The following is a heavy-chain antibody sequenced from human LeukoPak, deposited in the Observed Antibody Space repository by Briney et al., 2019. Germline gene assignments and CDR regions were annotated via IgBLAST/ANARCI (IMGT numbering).Heavy chain of an antibody. CDR2: IYSGGST. J-gene: IGHJ4*02. CDR1: GFTVSSDS. V-gene: IGHV3-53*01. CDR3: ARTIGNGYNYFDY. Sequence: GGSLRLSCTVSGFTVSSDSMSWVRQAPGKGLEWVSFIYSGGSTHYSDSVTGRFTISRDNSKNTLYLQINSLRAEDTAVYFCARTIGNGYNYFDYWGQGILVTVSS. D-gene: IGHD5-24*01.